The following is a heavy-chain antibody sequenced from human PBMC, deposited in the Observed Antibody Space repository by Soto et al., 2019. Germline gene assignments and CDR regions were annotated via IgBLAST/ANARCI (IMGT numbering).Heavy chain of an antibody. J-gene: IGHJ6*02. CDR2: IIPVFGTT. D-gene: IGHD3-22*01. V-gene: IGHV1-69*01. CDR1: GGTFSNYT. CDR3: ARYSPKIVLRKPTGNQDYYGIAV. Sequence: QVQLVQSGAEVKKPGSSVKVFCKASGGTFSNYTISWVRQAPGQGREWMGGIIPVFGTTDYEQKYPGRVTITADGSTSTAYMKLSSLRAADAAVYNCARYSPKIVLRKPTGNQDYYGIAVWGQWTTVTVSS.